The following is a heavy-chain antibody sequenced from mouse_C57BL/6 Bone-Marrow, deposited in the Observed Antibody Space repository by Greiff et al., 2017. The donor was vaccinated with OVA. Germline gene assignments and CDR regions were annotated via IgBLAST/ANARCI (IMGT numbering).Heavy chain of an antibody. V-gene: IGHV1-64*01. J-gene: IGHJ3*01. CDR2: IHPNSGST. Sequence: QVQLQQPGAELVKPGASVKLSCKASGYTFTSYWMHWVKQRPGQGLEWIGMIHPNSGSTNYNEKFKSKATLTVDKSSSTAYMQLSSLTSEDSAVYYCARVYYDGAWFAHWGQGTLVTVSA. CDR1: GYTFTSYW. CDR3: ARVYYDGAWFAH. D-gene: IGHD1-1*01.